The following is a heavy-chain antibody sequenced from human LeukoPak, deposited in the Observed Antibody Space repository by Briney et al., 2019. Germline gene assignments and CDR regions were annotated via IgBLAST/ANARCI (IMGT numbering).Heavy chain of an antibody. J-gene: IGHJ4*02. CDR2: VYYSGST. D-gene: IGHD5-24*01. CDR1: GASISSYY. V-gene: IGHV4-59*01. Sequence: ASETLSLTCTVSGASISSYYWSWIRQPPGKGLEWIGYVYYSGSTNYNPSLKSRVTISVDTSKNQFSLRLSSVTAADTAVYYCARDGRLQYYFDYWGQGTLVTVSS. CDR3: ARDGRLQYYFDY.